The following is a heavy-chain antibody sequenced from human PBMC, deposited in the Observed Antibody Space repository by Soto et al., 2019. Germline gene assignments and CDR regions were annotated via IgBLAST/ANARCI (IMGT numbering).Heavy chain of an antibody. CDR2: IHPYNGHT. V-gene: IGHV1-18*01. Sequence: QVQLVQSGGAVKKPGASVKFSCKASGYTFNSFGLTWVRQAPAQGLEWLGWIHPYNGHTNYAHMVQGRVAMTTDTTTSTAYMELSILTFDDTAVYFCARGVTVGANAHWGQGTLVTVSS. D-gene: IGHD3-10*01. J-gene: IGHJ4*02. CDR1: GYTFNSFG. CDR3: ARGVTVGANAH.